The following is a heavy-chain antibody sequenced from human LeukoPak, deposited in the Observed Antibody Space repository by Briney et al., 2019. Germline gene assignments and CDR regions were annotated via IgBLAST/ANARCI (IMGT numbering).Heavy chain of an antibody. J-gene: IGHJ4*02. V-gene: IGHV4-34*01. D-gene: IGHD3-22*01. Sequence: PSETLSLTCAVYGGSFSGYYWSWIRQPPGEGLEWIGEINHSGSTNYNPSLKSRVTISVDTSKNQFSLKLSSVTAADTAVYFCARGSRDSGYPFDYWGQGTLVTVSS. CDR3: ARGSRDSGYPFDY. CDR1: GGSFSGYY. CDR2: INHSGST.